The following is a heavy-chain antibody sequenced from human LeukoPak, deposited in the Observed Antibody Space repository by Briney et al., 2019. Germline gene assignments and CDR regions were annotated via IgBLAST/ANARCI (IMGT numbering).Heavy chain of an antibody. CDR3: ARGAGGYYYYYMDV. CDR1: GGSFSSYY. V-gene: IGHV4-59*01. D-gene: IGHD3-16*01. J-gene: IGHJ6*03. Sequence: SETLSLTCAVYGGSFSSYYWSWIRQPPGKGLEWIGYIYYSGSTNYNPSLKSRVTISVDTSKNQFSLKLSSVTAADTAVYYCARGAGGYYYYYMDVWGKGTTVTVSS. CDR2: IYYSGST.